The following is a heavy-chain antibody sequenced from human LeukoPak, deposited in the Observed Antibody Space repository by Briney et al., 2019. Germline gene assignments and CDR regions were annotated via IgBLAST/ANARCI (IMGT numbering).Heavy chain of an antibody. Sequence: GGSLRLSCAASGFTFSDYYMSWIRQAPGKGLEWVAVISYDGSNKYYADSVKGRFTISRDNSKNTLYLQMNSLRAEDTAVYYCARGLRFLEWFDYWGQGTLVTVSS. CDR3: ARGLRFLEWFDY. D-gene: IGHD3-3*01. CDR2: ISYDGSNK. J-gene: IGHJ5*01. V-gene: IGHV3-30-3*01. CDR1: GFTFSDYY.